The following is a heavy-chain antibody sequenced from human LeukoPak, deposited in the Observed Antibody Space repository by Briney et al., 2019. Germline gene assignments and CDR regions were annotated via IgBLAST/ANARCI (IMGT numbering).Heavy chain of an antibody. CDR3: AGLLEGITGTNY. CDR2: IYYSGST. CDR1: GGSISSSSYY. J-gene: IGHJ4*02. D-gene: IGHD1-20*01. V-gene: IGHV4-39*01. Sequence: SETLSLTCTVSGGSISSSSYYWGWIRQPPGKGLEWIGSIYYSGSTYYNPSLKSRVTISVDTSKNQFSLKLSSVTAADTAVYYCAGLLEGITGTNYWGQGTLVTVSS.